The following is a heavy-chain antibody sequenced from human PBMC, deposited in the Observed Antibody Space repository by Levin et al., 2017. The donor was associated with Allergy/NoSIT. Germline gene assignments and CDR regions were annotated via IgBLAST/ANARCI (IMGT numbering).Heavy chain of an antibody. CDR2: INWKGGRR. V-gene: IGHV3-20*03. CDR1: EEEG. Sequence: EEEGRNGGRKGRGKGGEGFSGINWKGGRRGYADSVKGRFTISRDNAKNSLYLQMNSLRAEDTALYYCARDKGIAVAGGFDYWGHGALVPVSS. J-gene: IGHJ4*01. CDR3: ARDKGIAVAGGFDY. D-gene: IGHD6-19*01.